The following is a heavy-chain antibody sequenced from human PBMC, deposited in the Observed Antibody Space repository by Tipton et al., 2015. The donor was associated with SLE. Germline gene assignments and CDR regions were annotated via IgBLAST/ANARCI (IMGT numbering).Heavy chain of an antibody. J-gene: IGHJ3*02. CDR2: IYYSGST. D-gene: IGHD2-2*01. CDR3: ARGRSQDIVVVPAAPRHAFDI. V-gene: IGHV4-59*01. Sequence: LRLSCTVSGGSISSYYWSWIRQPPGKGLEWIGYIYYSGSTNYNPSLKSRVTISVDTSKNQFSLKLSSVTAADTAVYYCARGRSQDIVVVPAAPRHAFDIWGQGTMVTVSS. CDR1: GGSISSYY.